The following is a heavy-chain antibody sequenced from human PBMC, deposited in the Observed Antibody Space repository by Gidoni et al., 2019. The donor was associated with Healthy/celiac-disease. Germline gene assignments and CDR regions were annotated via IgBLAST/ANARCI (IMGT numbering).Heavy chain of an antibody. D-gene: IGHD2-2*01. CDR3: AKDWDCSSTSCQGFY. Sequence: QVQLVESGGGVVQPGRSLSLSCAASGFTLISYGMHWVRQAPGKGLYWVAVISYDGSNKYYADSVKGRFTISRDNSKNTLYLQMNSLRAEDTAVYYCAKDWDCSSTSCQGFYWGQGTLVTVSS. CDR1: GFTLISYG. J-gene: IGHJ4*02. V-gene: IGHV3-30*18. CDR2: ISYDGSNK.